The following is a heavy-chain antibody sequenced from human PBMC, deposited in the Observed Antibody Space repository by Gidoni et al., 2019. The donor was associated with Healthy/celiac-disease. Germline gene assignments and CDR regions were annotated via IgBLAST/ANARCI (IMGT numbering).Heavy chain of an antibody. CDR1: GFTFSSYA. Sequence: EVQLLESGGGLVQPGGSLRLSWSASGFTFSSYAMSWVRQAPGKGLEWVSAISGSGGSTYYSDSVEGRFTISRDNSKNTLYLQMNSLRAEDTAVYYCAKVPLSRGIAVAGLDYWGQGTLVTVSS. CDR2: ISGSGGST. V-gene: IGHV3-23*01. J-gene: IGHJ4*02. D-gene: IGHD6-19*01. CDR3: AKVPLSRGIAVAGLDY.